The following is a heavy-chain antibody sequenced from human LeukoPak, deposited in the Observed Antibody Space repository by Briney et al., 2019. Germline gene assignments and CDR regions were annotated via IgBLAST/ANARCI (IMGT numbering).Heavy chain of an antibody. D-gene: IGHD2-21*02. V-gene: IGHV1-69*06. CDR1: GGTFSSYA. Sequence: ASVKVSCKASGGTFSSYAISWVRQAPGQGLEWMGGIIPIFGTANYAQKFQGRVTITADKSTSTAYMELSSLRSEDTAVYYGANMVVTAIGNDAFDIWGQGTMVTVSS. CDR2: IIPIFGTA. CDR3: ANMVVTAIGNDAFDI. J-gene: IGHJ3*02.